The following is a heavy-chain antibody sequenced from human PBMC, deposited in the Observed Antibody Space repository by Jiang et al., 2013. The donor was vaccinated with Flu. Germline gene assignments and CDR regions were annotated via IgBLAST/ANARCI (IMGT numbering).Heavy chain of an antibody. CDR2: IYYSGST. CDR3: ARGMDTAMVEGHWFDP. CDR1: GGSISSGGYY. Sequence: GPGLVKPSQTLSLTCTVSGGSISSGGYYWSWIRQHPGKGLEWIGYIYYSGSTYYNPSLKSRVTISVDTSKNQFSLKLSSVTAADTAVYYCARGMDTAMVEGHWFDPWGQGPWSPSPQ. D-gene: IGHD5-18*01. V-gene: IGHV4-31*03. J-gene: IGHJ5*02.